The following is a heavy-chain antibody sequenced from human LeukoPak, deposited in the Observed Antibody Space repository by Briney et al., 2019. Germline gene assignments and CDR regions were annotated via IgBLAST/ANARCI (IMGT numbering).Heavy chain of an antibody. CDR3: ARGRRTRMRDGYNYVNY. D-gene: IGHD5-24*01. V-gene: IGHV4-34*01. Sequence: PSETLSLTCAVYGGSFSGYYWSWIRQPPGKGLEWIGEINHSGSTNYNPSLKSRVTISVDTSKNQFSLKLSSVTAADTAVYYCARGRRTRMRDGYNYVNYWGQGTLVTVSS. CDR1: GGSFSGYY. J-gene: IGHJ4*02. CDR2: INHSGST.